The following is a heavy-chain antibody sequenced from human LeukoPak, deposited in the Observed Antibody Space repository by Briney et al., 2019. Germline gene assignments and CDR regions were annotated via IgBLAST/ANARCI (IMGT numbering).Heavy chain of an antibody. Sequence: GGSLRLSCAASGFTFSSYGMHWVRQAPGKGLEWVAFIRYDGSNKYYADSVKGRFTISRDNSKNTLYLQMNSLRAEDTAVYYCAKDKTPKNECGSGSSKDYWGQGTLVTVSS. J-gene: IGHJ4*02. D-gene: IGHD3-10*01. V-gene: IGHV3-30*02. CDR1: GFTFSSYG. CDR3: AKDKTPKNECGSGSSKDY. CDR2: IRYDGSNK.